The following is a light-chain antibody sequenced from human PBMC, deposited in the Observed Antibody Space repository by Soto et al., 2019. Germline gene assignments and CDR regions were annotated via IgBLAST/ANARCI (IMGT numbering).Light chain of an antibody. J-gene: IGKJ5*01. V-gene: IGKV3D-20*02. CDR3: QQRSNWPPIT. Sequence: EIVLTQSPGTLSLSPGERVTLSCRASQSVTSNYLAWYQQKPGQAPRLLIYGASTRATGIPDRFSGSGSGTDFTLSISGLEPEDFAVYYCQQRSNWPPITFGQGTRLEI. CDR2: GAS. CDR1: QSVTSNY.